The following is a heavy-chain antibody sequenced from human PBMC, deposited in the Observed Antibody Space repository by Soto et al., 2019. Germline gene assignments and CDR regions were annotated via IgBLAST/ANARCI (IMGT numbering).Heavy chain of an antibody. CDR2: IRGSGDST. J-gene: IGHJ3*02. CDR3: AKDLITMVRGLIVTGAFDI. D-gene: IGHD3-10*01. CDR1: GFTFSPYA. Sequence: EVQLLESGGGLAQPGGSLSLSCAASGFTFSPYAMSWVRQAPGKGLEWVSGIRGSGDSTYYADSVQGRFIISRDTSKNTLYVQMNSLRAEDTAVYYCAKDLITMVRGLIVTGAFDIWGQGTMVTVSS. V-gene: IGHV3-23*01.